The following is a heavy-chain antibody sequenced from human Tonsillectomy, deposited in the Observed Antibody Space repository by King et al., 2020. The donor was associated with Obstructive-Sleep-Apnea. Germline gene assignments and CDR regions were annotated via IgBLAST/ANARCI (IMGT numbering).Heavy chain of an antibody. CDR2: IDSDGSST. Sequence: VQLVESGGGLVQPGGSLRLSCAASGFTFSSYWMHWVRQVPGKGPVWVSRIDSDGSSTSYAGSVKGRFTISRDNAKNTVYLQMNSLRAEDTAVYYCARDRNPISMVRGVIITSPLGSRNWFDPWGQGTLVTVSS. CDR1: GFTFSSYW. CDR3: ARDRNPISMVRGVIITSPLGSRNWFDP. D-gene: IGHD3-10*01. J-gene: IGHJ5*02. V-gene: IGHV3-74*01.